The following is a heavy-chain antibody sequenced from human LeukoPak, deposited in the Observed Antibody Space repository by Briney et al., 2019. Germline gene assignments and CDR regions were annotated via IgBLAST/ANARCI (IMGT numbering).Heavy chain of an antibody. D-gene: IGHD3-9*01. CDR3: ARAPDILTGHYGMDV. Sequence: GGSLRLSCAASGFTFSSYAMSWVRQAPGKGLEWVSSISSSSSYIYYADSVKGRFTISRDNAKNSLYLQMNSLRAEDTAVYYCARAPDILTGHYGMDVWGQGTTVTVSS. CDR2: ISSSSSYI. J-gene: IGHJ6*02. V-gene: IGHV3-21*01. CDR1: GFTFSSYA.